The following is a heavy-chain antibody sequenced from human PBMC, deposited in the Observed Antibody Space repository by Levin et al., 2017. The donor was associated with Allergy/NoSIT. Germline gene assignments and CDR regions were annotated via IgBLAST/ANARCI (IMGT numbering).Heavy chain of an antibody. V-gene: IGHV3-9*01. CDR3: GKDIGTGNLYGVDV. CDR1: GFTFDDYA. Sequence: PGGSLRLSCAASGFTFDDYAMHWVRQAPGKGLEWVSGISWNSGNKGYADSVKGRFTISRDNAKSSLYLQMNSLRVEDTALYYCGKDIGTGNLYGVDVWGQGTTVSVSS. D-gene: IGHD1/OR15-1a*01. CDR2: ISWNSGNK. J-gene: IGHJ6*02.